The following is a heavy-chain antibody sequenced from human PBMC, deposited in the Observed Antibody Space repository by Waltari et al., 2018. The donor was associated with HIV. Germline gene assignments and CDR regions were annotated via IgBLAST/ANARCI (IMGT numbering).Heavy chain of an antibody. CDR1: GFTFSTYN. D-gene: IGHD3-16*02. CDR2: SSSDGSCI. CDR3: AGGGDDYAWGTYRPVDY. J-gene: IGHJ4*02. V-gene: IGHV3-21*03. Sequence: EVQLVESGGGLVKPGGSLRLSRAASGFTFSTYNMNWVRQAPGKGVVGFASSSSDGSCINYPDSVKGRFTISRDNAKNTLYLQMNGLRAEDTAVYYCAGGGDDYAWGTYRPVDYGGQGTVVTVSS.